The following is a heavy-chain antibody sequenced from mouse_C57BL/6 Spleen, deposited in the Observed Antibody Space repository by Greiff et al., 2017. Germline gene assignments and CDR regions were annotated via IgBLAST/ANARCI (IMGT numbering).Heavy chain of an antibody. V-gene: IGHV1-82*01. CDR2: IYPGDGDT. CDR3: ARPTAQATDYYAMDY. Sequence: QVQLQQSGPELVKPGASVKISCKASGYAFSSSWMNWVKQRPGKGLEWIGRIYPGDGDTNYNGKFKGKATLTADKSSSTAYMQLSSLTSEDSAVYFCARPTAQATDYYAMDYWGQGTSVTVSS. CDR1: GYAFSSSW. D-gene: IGHD3-2*02. J-gene: IGHJ4*01.